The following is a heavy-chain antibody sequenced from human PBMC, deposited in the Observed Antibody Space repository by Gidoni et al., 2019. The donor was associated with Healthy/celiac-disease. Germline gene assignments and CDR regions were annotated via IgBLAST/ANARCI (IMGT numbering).Heavy chain of an antibody. J-gene: IGHJ4*02. D-gene: IGHD2-21*02. Sequence: TISRDNSKNTLYLQMSSLRAGDTAVYYCVKGGLVVVTAPFDYWGQGTLVTVSS. CDR3: VKGGLVVVTAPFDY. V-gene: IGHV3-64D*06.